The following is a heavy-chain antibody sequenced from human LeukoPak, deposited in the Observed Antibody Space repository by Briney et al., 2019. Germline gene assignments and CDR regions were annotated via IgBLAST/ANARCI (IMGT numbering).Heavy chain of an antibody. V-gene: IGHV4-59*08. CDR1: GGSISSYY. J-gene: IGHJ4*02. D-gene: IGHD1-26*01. CDR3: ARHSLDSGSFLLFDY. CDR2: IYYSGST. Sequence: SETLSLTCTVSGGSISSYYWSWIRQPPGKGLEWIGYIYYSGSTNYNPSLKSRVTISVDTSKNQFSLKLSSVTAADTAVYYCARHSLDSGSFLLFDYWGQGTLVTVSS.